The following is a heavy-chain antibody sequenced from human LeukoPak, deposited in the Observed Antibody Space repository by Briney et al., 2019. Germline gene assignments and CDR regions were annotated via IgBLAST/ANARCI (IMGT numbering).Heavy chain of an antibody. D-gene: IGHD2-2*01. Sequence: SETLSLTCAVYGGSFSGYYWSWIRQPPGKGLEWIGEINHSGSTNYNPSLKSRVTISVDTSKNQFSLKLSSVTAADTAVYYCARVRDIVVVPAAMRSLIDYWGQGTLVTVSS. V-gene: IGHV4-34*01. CDR3: ARVRDIVVVPAAMRSLIDY. CDR2: INHSGST. CDR1: GGSFSGYY. J-gene: IGHJ4*02.